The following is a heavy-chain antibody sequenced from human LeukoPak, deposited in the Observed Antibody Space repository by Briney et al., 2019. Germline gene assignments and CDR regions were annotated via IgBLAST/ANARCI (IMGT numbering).Heavy chain of an antibody. CDR1: HGSFSGYY. V-gene: IGHV4-34*01. J-gene: IGHJ3*02. CDR3: VRAWHSSSWLRDAFDI. D-gene: IGHD6-13*01. Sequence: SETLSLTCAVYHGSFSGYYWSWIRQPPGKGLEWIGEINDSGITNYNPSLTSRVTISVDTSKNQFSLKLSSVTAADTAVYYCVRAWHSSSWLRDAFDIWGQGTMVTVS. CDR2: INDSGIT.